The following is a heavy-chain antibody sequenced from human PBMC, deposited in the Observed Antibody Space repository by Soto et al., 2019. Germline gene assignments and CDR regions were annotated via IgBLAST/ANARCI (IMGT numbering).Heavy chain of an antibody. CDR3: ARGWFGPDV. V-gene: IGHV3-74*01. Sequence: EVQLVESGGGLVQPGGSLRLSCAASGFTLSGRSMHWVRQAPGKGLVWVSGIDNDGTDSTYADSVKGRFTNSRDNAKNMLYLQMNSLRVEDTAVYYCARGWFGPDVWGKGTTVTVSS. CDR1: GFTLSGRS. D-gene: IGHD3-10*01. CDR2: IDNDGTDS. J-gene: IGHJ6*04.